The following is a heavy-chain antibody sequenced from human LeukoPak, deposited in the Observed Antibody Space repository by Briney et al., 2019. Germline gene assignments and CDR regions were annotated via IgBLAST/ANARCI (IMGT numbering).Heavy chain of an antibody. CDR1: GYTFTSYD. CDR2: ISAYNGNT. D-gene: IGHD3-16*01. Sequence: ASVKVSCKASGYTFTSYDINWVRQATGQGLEWVGWISAYNGNTNYAQKLQGRVTMTTGTSTSTAYMELRSLRSDDTAVYYCARTRGTGDYWGQGTLVTVSS. CDR3: ARTRGTGDY. J-gene: IGHJ4*02. V-gene: IGHV1-18*01.